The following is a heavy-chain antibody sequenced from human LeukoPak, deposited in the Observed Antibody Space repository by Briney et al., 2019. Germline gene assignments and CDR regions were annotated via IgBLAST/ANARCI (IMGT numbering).Heavy chain of an antibody. J-gene: IGHJ3*02. CDR1: GFTFSSYG. D-gene: IGHD5-18*01. Sequence: GGSLRLSCAASGFTFSSYGMSWVRQAPGKGLEWVSAISGSGGSTYYADSVKGRFTISRDNSKNTLYLQMTSLRAEDTAVYYCARSYGYGVDAFDIWGQGTMVTVSS. CDR2: ISGSGGST. CDR3: ARSYGYGVDAFDI. V-gene: IGHV3-23*01.